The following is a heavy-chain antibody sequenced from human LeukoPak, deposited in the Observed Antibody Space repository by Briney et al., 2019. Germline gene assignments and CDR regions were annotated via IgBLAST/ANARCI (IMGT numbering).Heavy chain of an antibody. CDR1: GFTFSSRDW. CDR3: AKAPVTTCSGAYCYPFDY. Sequence: PGGSLRLSCVASGFTFSSRDWMTWVRQGPGKGLEWVSAVSVSGNTYHADSVKGRFTISRDSSKNTLYLQMNSLRAGDAAVYYCAKAPVTTCSGAYCYPFDYWSQGTLVTVSS. J-gene: IGHJ4*02. CDR2: VSVSGNT. D-gene: IGHD2-15*01. V-gene: IGHV3-23*01.